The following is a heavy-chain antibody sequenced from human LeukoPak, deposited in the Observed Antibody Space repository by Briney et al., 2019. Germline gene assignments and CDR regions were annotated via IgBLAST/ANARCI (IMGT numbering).Heavy chain of an antibody. CDR3: AKTNRLAPDY. CDR2: ISYDGSNK. CDR1: GFTFSSYG. J-gene: IGHJ4*02. Sequence: GGSLRLSCAASGFTFSSYGMHWVRQAPGKGLEWVAVISYDGSNKYYADSVKGRFTISRDNSKNTLYLQMNSLRAEDTAVYYCAKTNRLAPDYWGQGTLVTVSS. V-gene: IGHV3-30*18. D-gene: IGHD3-16*02.